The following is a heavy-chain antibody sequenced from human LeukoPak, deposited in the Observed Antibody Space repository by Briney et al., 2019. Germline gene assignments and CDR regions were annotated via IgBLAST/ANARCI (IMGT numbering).Heavy chain of an antibody. V-gene: IGHV3-33*01. J-gene: IGHJ3*01. CDR2: MWNDGSKK. CDR3: ARDSLGGDY. CDR1: GFTFGTFG. Sequence: PGRSLRLSCAASGFTFGTFGMHWVRRAPGKGLEWVAVMWNDGSKKFYADSVKGRFTISRDNSKNTLYLQMNSLRAEDTAVYYCARDSLGGDYWGQGTMVTVSS. D-gene: IGHD3-16*01.